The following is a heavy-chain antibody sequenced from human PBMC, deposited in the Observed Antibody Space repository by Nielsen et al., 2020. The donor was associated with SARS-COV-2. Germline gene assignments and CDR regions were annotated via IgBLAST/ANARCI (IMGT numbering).Heavy chain of an antibody. CDR2: ISYDGSNK. Sequence: GESLKISCAASGFTFSSYWMSWVRQAPGKGLEWVAVISYDGSNKYYADSVKGRFTISRDNSKNTLYLQMNSLRAEDTAVYYCAKDKGGAWFGELLYWGQGTLVTVSS. CDR1: GFTFSSYW. V-gene: IGHV3-30*18. J-gene: IGHJ4*02. D-gene: IGHD3-10*01. CDR3: AKDKGGAWFGELLY.